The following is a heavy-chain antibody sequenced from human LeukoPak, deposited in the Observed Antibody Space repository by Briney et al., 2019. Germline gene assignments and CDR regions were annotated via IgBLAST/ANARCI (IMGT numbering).Heavy chain of an antibody. D-gene: IGHD3-22*01. CDR1: GFTFSGYW. V-gene: IGHV3-11*06. J-gene: IGHJ4*02. CDR3: ASIYGSSGYSDY. Sequence: GGSLRLSCAASGFTFSGYWMSWIRQAPGKGLEWVSYISSSGSYTNYADSVKGRFTISRDNAKNSLYLQMNSLRAEDTAVYYCASIYGSSGYSDYWGQGTLVTVSS. CDR2: ISSSGSYT.